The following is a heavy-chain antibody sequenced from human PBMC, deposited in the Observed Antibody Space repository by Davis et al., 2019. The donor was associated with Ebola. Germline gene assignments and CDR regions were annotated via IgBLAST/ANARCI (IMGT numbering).Heavy chain of an antibody. CDR1: GYTFTSYG. CDR3: ARRGFGLGWFDP. J-gene: IGHJ5*02. Sequence: ASVKVSCKASGYTFTSYGINWVRQATGQGLEWMGWMNPNSGNTGYAQKFQGRVTMTRNTSISTAYMELSSLRSEDTAVYYCARRGFGLGWFDPWGQGTLVTVSS. CDR2: MNPNSGNT. V-gene: IGHV1-8*02. D-gene: IGHD3-16*01.